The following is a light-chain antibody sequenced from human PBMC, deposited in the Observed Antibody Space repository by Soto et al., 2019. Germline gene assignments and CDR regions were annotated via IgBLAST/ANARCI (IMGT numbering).Light chain of an antibody. V-gene: IGLV2-14*01. CDR1: SSDVGGYIY. CDR3: SSYTSRATWV. J-gene: IGLJ3*02. Sequence: QSALTQPASVSGSPGQSITISCTGTSSDVGGYIYVSWYQQHPGKAPKLMIYEVSNRPSGVSDRFSGSKSGNTASLTISGLQAEDEADYYCSSYTSRATWVFGGGTTLTVL. CDR2: EVS.